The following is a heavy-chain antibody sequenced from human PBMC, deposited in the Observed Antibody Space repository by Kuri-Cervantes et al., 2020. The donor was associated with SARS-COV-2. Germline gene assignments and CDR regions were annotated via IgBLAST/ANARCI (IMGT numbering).Heavy chain of an antibody. J-gene: IGHJ4*02. CDR3: ATESSSWYGGSFDY. V-gene: IGHV3-21*06. CDR2: IGPSNTYI. D-gene: IGHD6-13*01. CDR1: GFTFSSYA. Sequence: GESLKISCAASGFTFSSYAMSWVRQAPGKGLEWVSGIGPSNTYIYYADSVKGRFIISRDNAKNSLYLQMNSLRAEDTAVYYCATESSSWYGGSFDYWGQGTLVTVSS.